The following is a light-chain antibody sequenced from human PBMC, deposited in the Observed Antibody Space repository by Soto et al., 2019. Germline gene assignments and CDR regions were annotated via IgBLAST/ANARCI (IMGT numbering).Light chain of an antibody. CDR1: SSNTGRNYD. CDR3: QSYDSRLRV. J-gene: IGLJ2*01. CDR2: GNS. V-gene: IGLV1-40*01. Sequence: QSVLTQPPSVSGAPGQRVTISCTGSSSNTGRNYDVHWYQQLPGTAPKLLIYGNSNRPSGVPDRFSGSKSGTSASLAITGAEDEDEADYCCQSYDSRLRVFGGGTKLTVL.